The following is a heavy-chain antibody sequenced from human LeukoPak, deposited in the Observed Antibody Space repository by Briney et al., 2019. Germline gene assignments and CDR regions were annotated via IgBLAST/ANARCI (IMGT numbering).Heavy chain of an antibody. V-gene: IGHV3-21*01. CDR1: GFTFSSYS. Sequence: GGSLRLSCAASGFTFSSYSMNWVRQAPGKGLEWVSSISATSSYIYYADSARGRFTISRDNAKNSLYLQMNSLRAEDTAVYYCARDKTEQWLVPEAFDIWGQGTVVTVSS. CDR2: ISATSSYI. D-gene: IGHD6-19*01. J-gene: IGHJ3*02. CDR3: ARDKTEQWLVPEAFDI.